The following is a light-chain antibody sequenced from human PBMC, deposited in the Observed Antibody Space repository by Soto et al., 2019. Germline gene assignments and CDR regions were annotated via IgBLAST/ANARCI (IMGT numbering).Light chain of an antibody. Sequence: QSALTQPPSASGSSGQSVTISCTGTSSDVGGYEYVSWYQQHPGKAPKLLIFQTSKRPSGVPDRFSASKSGNTASLTVSGLQDEDEADYFCSAYAGNYNLLFGGGTKLTVL. V-gene: IGLV2-8*01. CDR1: SSDVGGYEY. J-gene: IGLJ2*01. CDR2: QTS. CDR3: SAYAGNYNLL.